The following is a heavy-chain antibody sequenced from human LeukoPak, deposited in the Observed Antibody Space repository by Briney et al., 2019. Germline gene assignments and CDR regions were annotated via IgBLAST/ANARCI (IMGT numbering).Heavy chain of an antibody. CDR3: ARVSSSWYVVDY. Sequence: GGSLRLSCAASGFTFSDYYMSWIRQAPGKGLEWVSYISSSGSTIYYADSVKGRFTISRDNAKNSLFLQMNSLRAEDTAVYYCARVSSSWYVVDYWGQGILVTVSS. CDR1: GFTFSDYY. J-gene: IGHJ4*02. D-gene: IGHD6-13*01. V-gene: IGHV3-11*01. CDR2: ISSSGSTI.